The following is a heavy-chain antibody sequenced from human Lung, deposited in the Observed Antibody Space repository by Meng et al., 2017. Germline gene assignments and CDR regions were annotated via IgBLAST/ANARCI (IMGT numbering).Heavy chain of an antibody. CDR1: GGSFSDYY. CDR2: INHSGST. V-gene: IGHV4-34*01. CDR3: ARGPTTMAHDFDY. J-gene: IGHJ4*02. Sequence: HVQLQQWGEGLSKPSETLALTCVVSGGSFSDYYWSWIRQPPGKGLEWIGEINHSGSTNYNPSLESRATISVDTSQNNLSLKLSSVTAADSAVYYCARGPTTMAHDFDYWGQGTLVTVSS. D-gene: IGHD4-11*01.